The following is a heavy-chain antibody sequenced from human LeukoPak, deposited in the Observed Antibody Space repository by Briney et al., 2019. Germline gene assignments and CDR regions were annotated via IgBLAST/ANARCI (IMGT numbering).Heavy chain of an antibody. CDR1: GDSISSGDYY. Sequence: PSQTLSLTCTVSGDSISSGDYYWSWIRQPPGKGLEWIGYIYYSGSTNYNPSLKSRVTISVATSKNQFSLKLSSVTAADTAVYYCARDCSGGSCYSDAFDIWGQGTMVTVSS. V-gene: IGHV4-61*08. CDR2: IYYSGST. J-gene: IGHJ3*02. CDR3: ARDCSGGSCYSDAFDI. D-gene: IGHD2-15*01.